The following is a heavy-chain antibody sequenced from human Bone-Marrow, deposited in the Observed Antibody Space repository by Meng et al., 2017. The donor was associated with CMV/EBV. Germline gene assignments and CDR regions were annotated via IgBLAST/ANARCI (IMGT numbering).Heavy chain of an antibody. Sequence: GESLKISCVASKLTCSSYWMSWVRQAPGKGLEWVANIKQDGSEKYYVDSVKGRFTISRDNAKNSLFLQMNSLRAEDTAVYYCARAFVAAAGTRLADYWGQGTLVAVSS. J-gene: IGHJ4*02. CDR1: KLTCSSYW. CDR2: IKQDGSEK. V-gene: IGHV3-7*01. CDR3: ARAFVAAAGTRLADY. D-gene: IGHD6-13*01.